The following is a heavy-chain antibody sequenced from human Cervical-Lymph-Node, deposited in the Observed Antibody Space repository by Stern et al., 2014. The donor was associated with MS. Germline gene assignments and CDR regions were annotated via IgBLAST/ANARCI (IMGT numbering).Heavy chain of an antibody. D-gene: IGHD2-15*01. CDR3: ARFRGYCSGGSCYPYNWFDP. V-gene: IGHV1-69*01. J-gene: IGHJ5*02. CDR1: GGTFSSYA. Sequence: VQLVQSGAEVKKPGSSVKVSCKASGGTFSSYAISWVRQAPGQGLEWMGVIIPIFGTANYAQKFQGRVTITADESTSTAYMELSSLRSEDTAVYYCARFRGYCSGGSCYPYNWFDPWGQGTLVTVSS. CDR2: IIPIFGTA.